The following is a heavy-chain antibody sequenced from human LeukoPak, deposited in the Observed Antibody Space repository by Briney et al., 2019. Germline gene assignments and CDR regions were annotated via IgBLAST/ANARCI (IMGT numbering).Heavy chain of an antibody. CDR2: ISSSSTI. D-gene: IGHD3-10*01. V-gene: IGHV3-48*01. CDR1: GFTFSSYS. J-gene: IGHJ3*02. Sequence: PGGSLRLSCAASGFTFSSYSMKWVRQAPGKGLEWVSYISSSSTIYYADSVKGRFTISRDNAKKSLYLQMNSLRAEDTAVYYCARSDYYGSGSYFSHAFDIWGQGTMVTVSS. CDR3: ARSDYYGSGSYFSHAFDI.